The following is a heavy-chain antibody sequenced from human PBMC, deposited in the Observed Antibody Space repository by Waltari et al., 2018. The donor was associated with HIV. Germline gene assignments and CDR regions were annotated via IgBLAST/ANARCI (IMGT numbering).Heavy chain of an antibody. D-gene: IGHD6-19*01. CDR3: ARRGVPGHKSGGLQVSGWYVSVAREAFDI. CDR1: GGSISSYY. Sequence: QVQLQESGPGLVKPSETLSLTCTVSGGSISSYYWSWIRQPPGKGLEWIGYIYYSGSTNYNPSLKSRVTISVDTSKNQFSLKLSSVTAADTAVYYCARRGVPGHKSGGLQVSGWYVSVAREAFDIWGQGTMVTVSS. J-gene: IGHJ3*02. CDR2: IYYSGST. V-gene: IGHV4-59*01.